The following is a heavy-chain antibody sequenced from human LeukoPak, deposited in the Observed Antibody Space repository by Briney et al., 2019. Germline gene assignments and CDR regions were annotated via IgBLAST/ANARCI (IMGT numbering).Heavy chain of an antibody. Sequence: GASVKVSCKASGYTFTSYYMHWVRQAPGQGLEWMGIINPSGGSTDYAQRFQGRVTMTRDMSTSTVYMELSSLRSEDTAVYYCARDEKEEDGGYYYDSSGYYHYWGQGTLVTVSS. CDR1: GYTFTSYY. CDR3: ARDEKEEDGGYYYDSSGYYHY. D-gene: IGHD3-22*01. V-gene: IGHV1-46*01. J-gene: IGHJ4*02. CDR2: INPSGGST.